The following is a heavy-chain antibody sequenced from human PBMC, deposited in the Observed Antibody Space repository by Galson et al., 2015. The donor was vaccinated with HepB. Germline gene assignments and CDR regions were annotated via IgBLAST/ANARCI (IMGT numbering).Heavy chain of an antibody. CDR2: IIPIFGIA. CDR1: GGTFSSYA. D-gene: IGHD3-3*01. V-gene: IGHV1-69*13. CDR3: ARDSNRITIFGVVPPSRGMDV. Sequence: SVKVSCKASGGTFSSYAISWVRQAPGQGLEWMGGIIPIFGIANYAQKFQGRVTITADESTSTAYMELSSLRSEDTAVYYCARDSNRITIFGVVPPSRGMDVWGQGTTVTVSS. J-gene: IGHJ6*02.